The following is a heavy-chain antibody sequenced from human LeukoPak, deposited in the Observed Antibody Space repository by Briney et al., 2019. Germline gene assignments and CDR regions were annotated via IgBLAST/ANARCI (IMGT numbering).Heavy chain of an antibody. CDR2: ISFDGSDK. V-gene: IGHV3-30*04. CDR1: GFTLKNFP. Sequence: GGAPRLSCAAPGFTLKNFPMHWVPPAPGKGLEWGGLISFDGSDKSYADSVEGRFTISRDNSKNTLHLQMNSLSAEDTAVYYCARVLGFGSPPAYWGQGTLVSVSS. D-gene: IGHD3-10*01. CDR3: ARVLGFGSPPAY. J-gene: IGHJ4*02.